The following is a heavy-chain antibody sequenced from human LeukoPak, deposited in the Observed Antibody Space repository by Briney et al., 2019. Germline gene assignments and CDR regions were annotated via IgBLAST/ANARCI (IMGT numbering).Heavy chain of an antibody. J-gene: IGHJ4*02. V-gene: IGHV3-23*01. CDR3: AKIKQSLYFDY. Sequence: GGSLRLSCAASGFTFSSSAMSWVRQAPGKGLEWVSAISNNGGYTYYADSVQGRFTISRDNSKSTLCLQMNSLRAEDTAVYYCAKIKQSLYFDYWGQGTLVTVS. CDR1: GFTFSSSA. CDR2: ISNNGGYT.